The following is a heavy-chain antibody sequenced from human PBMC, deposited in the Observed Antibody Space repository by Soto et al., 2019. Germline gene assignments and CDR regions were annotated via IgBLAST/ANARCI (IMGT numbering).Heavy chain of an antibody. J-gene: IGHJ4*02. D-gene: IGHD3-22*01. CDR2: LYYGRSA. CDR1: GDSISSYY. V-gene: IGHV4-59*01. CDR3: ALRSMAVVPEY. Sequence: QVQLQESGPGLVKPSETLSLTCAVSGDSISSYYCMWIRQPPGKGLESIGYLYYGRSANYNPSLKSRVALSVDTSRNQCSLTLSSMTAADTAVYYCALRSMAVVPEYWGQGTLVTVS.